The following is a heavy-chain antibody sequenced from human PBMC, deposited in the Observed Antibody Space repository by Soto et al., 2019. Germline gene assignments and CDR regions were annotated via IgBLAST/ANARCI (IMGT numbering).Heavy chain of an antibody. J-gene: IGHJ6*02. V-gene: IGHV5-51*01. CDR3: ARNVPAALRPPNYYYGMDV. D-gene: IGHD2-2*02. CDR2: ISPDDSET. Sequence: GESLKISCKASGYRFSSYWIGWVRQKPGKGLEWMGIISPDDSETKYSPSFQGQVTISVDRSISTVSLHWSSLKASDSAMYYCARNVPAALRPPNYYYGMDVWGQGTTVTVSS. CDR1: GYRFSSYW.